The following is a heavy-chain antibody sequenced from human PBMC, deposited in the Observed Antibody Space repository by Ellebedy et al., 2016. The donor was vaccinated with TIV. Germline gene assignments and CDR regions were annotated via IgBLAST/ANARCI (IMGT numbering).Heavy chain of an antibody. J-gene: IGHJ4*02. D-gene: IGHD3-16*01. V-gene: IGHV4-4*02. CDR3: ARGGGATLDY. CDR2: IYHSGTT. CDR1: GASIISTRW. Sequence: MPSETLSLTCAVSGASIISTRWWSWVRQPPGKGLEWIGEIYHSGTTNYTPSLKTRVTISVDKSNNQYSLTLNSVTAADTAVYYCARGGGATLDYWGQGNLVTVSS.